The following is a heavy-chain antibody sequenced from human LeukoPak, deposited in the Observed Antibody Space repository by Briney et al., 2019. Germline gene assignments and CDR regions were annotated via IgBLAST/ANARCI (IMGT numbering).Heavy chain of an antibody. CDR2: ISYDESNK. CDR3: ARDRYYGSGSYLDY. V-gene: IGHV3-30*04. Sequence: GRSLRLSCAASGFTFSSYAMHWVRQAPGKGLEWVAVISYDESNKYYADSVKGRFTISRDNSKNTLYLQMNSLRAEDTAVYYCARDRYYGSGSYLDYWGQGTLVTVSS. J-gene: IGHJ4*02. CDR1: GFTFSSYA. D-gene: IGHD3-10*01.